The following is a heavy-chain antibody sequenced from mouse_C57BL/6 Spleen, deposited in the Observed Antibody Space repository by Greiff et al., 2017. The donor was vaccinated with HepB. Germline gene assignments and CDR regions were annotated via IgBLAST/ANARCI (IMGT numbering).Heavy chain of an antibody. CDR1: GYTFTSYW. V-gene: IGHV1-50*01. CDR2: IDPSDSYT. D-gene: IGHD1-1*01. J-gene: IGHJ3*01. CDR3: ARGPLGYYGSSSWFAY. Sequence: QVQLQQPGAELVKPGASVKLSCKASGYTFTSYWMQWVKQRPGQGLEWIGEIDPSDSYTNYNQKFKGKATLTVDTSSSTAYMQLSSLTSEDSAVYYCARGPLGYYGSSSWFAYWGQGTRVTVSA.